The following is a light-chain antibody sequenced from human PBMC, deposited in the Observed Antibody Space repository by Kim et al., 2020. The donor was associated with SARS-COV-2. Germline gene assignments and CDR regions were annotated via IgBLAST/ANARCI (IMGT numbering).Light chain of an antibody. CDR1: QSVSSSY. J-gene: IGKJ1*01. CDR3: QQYGNSPRT. Sequence: EIVLTQSPGTLSLSPGERATLSCRASQSVSSSYLAWYQQKPGQSPRLLINGASSRATGIPDRFSGSGSGTDFTLTISRLEPDDFAVYYCQQYGNSPRTFGQGTKVDIK. V-gene: IGKV3-20*01. CDR2: GAS.